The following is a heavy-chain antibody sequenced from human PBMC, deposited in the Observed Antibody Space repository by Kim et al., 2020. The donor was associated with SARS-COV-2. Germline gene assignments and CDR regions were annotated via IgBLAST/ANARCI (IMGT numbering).Heavy chain of an antibody. Sequence: ASVKVSCKASGYTFTSYDINWVRQATGQGLEWMGWMNPNSGNTGYAQKFQGRVTMTRNTSISTAYMELSSLRSEDTAVYYCARGLFFRTMVRGGIPYMDVWGQGTTVTVSS. J-gene: IGHJ6*02. CDR1: GYTFTSYD. CDR3: ARGLFFRTMVRGGIPYMDV. D-gene: IGHD3-10*01. V-gene: IGHV1-8*01. CDR2: MNPNSGNT.